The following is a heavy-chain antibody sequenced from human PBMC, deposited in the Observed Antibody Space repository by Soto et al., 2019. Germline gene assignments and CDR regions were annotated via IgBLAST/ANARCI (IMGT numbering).Heavy chain of an antibody. CDR3: AKGDCGGDCHTQYGMDV. D-gene: IGHD2-21*02. V-gene: IGHV3-23*01. CDR2: ISGSGGST. J-gene: IGHJ6*02. Sequence: GGSLRLSCAASGFTFSSYAMSWVRQAPGKGLEWVSAISGSGGSTYYADSVKGRFTISRDNSKNTLYLQMNSLRAEDTAVYYCAKGDCGGDCHTQYGMDVWGQGTTVTVSS. CDR1: GFTFSSYA.